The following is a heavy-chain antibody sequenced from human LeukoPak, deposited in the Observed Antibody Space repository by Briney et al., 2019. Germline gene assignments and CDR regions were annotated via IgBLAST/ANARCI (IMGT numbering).Heavy chain of an antibody. J-gene: IGHJ4*02. CDR2: MNPNSGNT. Sequence: ASVKVSCKASGYTFTSYDINWVRQATGQGLEWMGWMNPNSGNTGYAQKFQGRVTMTRNTSISTAYMELSSLRSEDTAVYYCAVYSSSSVPFDYWGQGTLVTVPS. D-gene: IGHD6-6*01. CDR3: AVYSSSSVPFDY. CDR1: GYTFTSYD. V-gene: IGHV1-8*01.